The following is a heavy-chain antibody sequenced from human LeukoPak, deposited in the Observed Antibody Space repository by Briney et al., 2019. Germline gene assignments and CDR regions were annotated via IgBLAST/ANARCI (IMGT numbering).Heavy chain of an antibody. Sequence: GALRLSCAACGFTFSSYDMHWVRQATGKGLEWVSAIGTAGDTYYADSVKGRFTISRDNSKNTIYLQMNSLRIEDTAVYYCARLGLGVMLSAPSLDYWGQGTLVTVSS. J-gene: IGHJ4*02. CDR2: IGTAGDT. V-gene: IGHV3-13*01. CDR1: GFTFSSYD. CDR3: ARLGLGVMLSAPSLDY. D-gene: IGHD2-8*01.